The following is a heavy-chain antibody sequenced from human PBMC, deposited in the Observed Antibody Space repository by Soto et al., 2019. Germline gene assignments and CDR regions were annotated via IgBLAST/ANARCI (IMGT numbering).Heavy chain of an antibody. D-gene: IGHD3-3*01. CDR2: IYYSGST. J-gene: IGHJ3*02. CDR3: ARLGYYDFWSGYQDDAFDI. CDR1: GGSISSSSYY. Sequence: VSGGSISSSSYYWGWIRQPPGKGLEWIGSIYYSGSTYYNPSLKSRVTISVDTSKNQFSLKLSSVTAADTAVYYCARLGYYDFWSGYQDDAFDIWGQGTMVTVSS. V-gene: IGHV4-39*01.